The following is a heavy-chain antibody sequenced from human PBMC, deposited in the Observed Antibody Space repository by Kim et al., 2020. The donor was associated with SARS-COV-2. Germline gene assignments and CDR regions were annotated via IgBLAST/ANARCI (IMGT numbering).Heavy chain of an antibody. CDR3: AREGVGSRLRYRPYGMDV. V-gene: IGHV1-69*13. D-gene: IGHD3-16*02. CDR1: GGTFSSYA. Sequence: SVKVSCKASGGTFSSYAISWVRQAPGQGLEWMGGIIPIFGTANYAQKFQGRVTITADESTSTAYMELSSLRSEDTAVYYCAREGVGSRLRYRPYGMDVWGQGTTVTVSS. CDR2: IIPIFGTA. J-gene: IGHJ6*02.